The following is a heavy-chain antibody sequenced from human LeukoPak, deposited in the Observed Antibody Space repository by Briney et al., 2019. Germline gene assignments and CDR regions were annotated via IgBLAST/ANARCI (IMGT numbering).Heavy chain of an antibody. CDR3: VRDRNGAPVVY. Sequence: ASVKVSCKTSGYSFSGYFMHWMRQAPGQGLEWMGWIDPDSGGTNYAENFQGRVTMTRDTSISTAYVELSRLRSDDTAVYYCVRDRNGAPVVYWGQGTLVTVSS. D-gene: IGHD2-8*01. CDR1: GYSFSGYF. J-gene: IGHJ4*02. V-gene: IGHV1-2*02. CDR2: IDPDSGGT.